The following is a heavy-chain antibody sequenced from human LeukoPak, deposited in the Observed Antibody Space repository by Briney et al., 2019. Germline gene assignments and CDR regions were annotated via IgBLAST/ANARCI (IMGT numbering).Heavy chain of an antibody. V-gene: IGHV3-7*01. D-gene: IGHD6-13*01. CDR3: AKDSSSSWYGVFDY. Sequence: PSGGSLRLSCAASGFSFSTYWMTWVRLAPGKGLECVANINQDGSERYYVDSLKGRFTISRDNSKNTLYLQMNSLRAEDTAVYYCAKDSSSSWYGVFDYWGQGTLVTVSS. J-gene: IGHJ4*02. CDR1: GFSFSTYW. CDR2: INQDGSER.